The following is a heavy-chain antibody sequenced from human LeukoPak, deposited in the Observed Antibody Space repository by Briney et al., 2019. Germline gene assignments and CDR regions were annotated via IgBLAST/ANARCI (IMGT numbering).Heavy chain of an antibody. J-gene: IGHJ4*02. V-gene: IGHV3-23*01. CDR2: ISDRGGST. CDR3: AKRGVVIRAVLVVGFHKEAYYFDS. D-gene: IGHD2-15*01. CDR1: GITLSNYG. Sequence: GGSLRLSCVVSGITLSNYGMSWVRQAPAKGLEWVAGISDRGGSTNYADSVKGRFTISRDNPKNPLYLQMNSLRSEDTAVYFCAKRGVVIRAVLVVGFHKEAYYFDSWGQGALVTVSS.